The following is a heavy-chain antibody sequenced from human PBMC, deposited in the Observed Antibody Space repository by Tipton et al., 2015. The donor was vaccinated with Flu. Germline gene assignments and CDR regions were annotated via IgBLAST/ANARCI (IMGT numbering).Heavy chain of an antibody. CDR3: ARQPSYYFGSGNYYSHSSKIDY. J-gene: IGHJ4*02. CDR2: IHNSGGT. V-gene: IGHV4-38-2*02. D-gene: IGHD3-10*01. Sequence: TLSLTCTVSGYSISSGYYWGCIRQPPGKGLEWIGAIHNSGGTYYNPSLKSRVTVSIDTSKNQFSLKLSSVTATDTAVYYCARQPSYYFGSGNYYSHSSKIDYWGQGALVTVSA. CDR1: GYSISSGYY.